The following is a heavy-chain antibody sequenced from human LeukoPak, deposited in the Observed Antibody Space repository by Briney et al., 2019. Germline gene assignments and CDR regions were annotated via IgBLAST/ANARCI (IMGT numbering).Heavy chain of an antibody. D-gene: IGHD2-15*01. CDR2: INAGNGNT. Sequence: ASVKVSCKASGYTFTSYAMHWVRQAPGQRLEWMGWINAGNGNTKYSQKFQGRVTITRDTSASTAYMELSSLRSEDTAVYYCARRPQIFRPGFFDYWGQGTLVTVSS. CDR3: ARRPQIFRPGFFDY. J-gene: IGHJ4*02. CDR1: GYTFTSYA. V-gene: IGHV1-3*01.